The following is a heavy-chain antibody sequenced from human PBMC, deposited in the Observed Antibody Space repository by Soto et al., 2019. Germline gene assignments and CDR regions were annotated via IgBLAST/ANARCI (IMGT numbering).Heavy chain of an antibody. J-gene: IGHJ4*02. Sequence: SETLSLTCAVYGGSFGGYYWSWIRQPPGKGLEWIGEINHSGSANYNPSLKSRATISVDTSKSQFSLKLSSVTAADTAVYYCARALHFAYWGQGTLVTVSS. V-gene: IGHV4-34*01. D-gene: IGHD1-26*01. CDR3: ARALHFAY. CDR2: INHSGSA. CDR1: GGSFGGYY.